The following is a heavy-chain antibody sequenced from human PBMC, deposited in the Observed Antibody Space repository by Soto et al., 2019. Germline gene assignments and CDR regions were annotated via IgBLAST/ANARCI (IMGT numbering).Heavy chain of an antibody. V-gene: IGHV1-69*13. CDR1: GGTFSSYA. CDR3: ARNFYDYVWGSSVDY. D-gene: IGHD3-16*01. J-gene: IGHJ4*02. Sequence: SVKVSCKASGGTFSSYAISWVRQAPGQGLEWMGGIIPIFGTANYAQKFQGRVTITEDESTSTAYMELSSLRSEDTAVYYCARNFYDYVWGSSVDYWGQGTLVTVSS. CDR2: IIPIFGTA.